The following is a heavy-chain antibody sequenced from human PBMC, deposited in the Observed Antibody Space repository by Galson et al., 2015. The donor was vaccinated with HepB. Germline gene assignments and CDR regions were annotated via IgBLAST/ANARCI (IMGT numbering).Heavy chain of an antibody. CDR2: IKQDGSEK. Sequence: SLRLSCAASGFTFSSYWMSWVRQAPGKGPEWVANIKQDGSEKYYVDSVKGRFTISRDNAKNSLYLQMNSLRAEDTAVYYCARDNSADYDATSYFDYWGQGTLVTVSS. CDR1: GFTFSSYW. D-gene: IGHD4-17*01. CDR3: ARDNSADYDATSYFDY. J-gene: IGHJ4*02. V-gene: IGHV3-7*03.